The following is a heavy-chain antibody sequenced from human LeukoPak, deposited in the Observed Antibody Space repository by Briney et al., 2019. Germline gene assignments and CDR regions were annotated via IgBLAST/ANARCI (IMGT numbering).Heavy chain of an antibody. CDR1: GYTFTSYD. J-gene: IGHJ5*02. V-gene: IGHV1-8*01. CDR3: ARARARIAAAGTNWFDP. Sequence: VASVKVSCKASGYTFTSYDINWVRQATGQGLEWMGWMNPNSGSTGYAQKFQGRVTMTRNTSISTAYMELSSLRSEDTAVYYCARARARIAAAGTNWFDPWGQGTLVTVSS. CDR2: MNPNSGST. D-gene: IGHD6-13*01.